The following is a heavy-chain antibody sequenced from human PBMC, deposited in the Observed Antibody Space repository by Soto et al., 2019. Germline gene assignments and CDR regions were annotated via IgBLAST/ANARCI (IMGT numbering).Heavy chain of an antibody. CDR2: IYWNDDK. D-gene: IGHD6-19*01. V-gene: IGHV2-5*01. CDR1: GFSLTSGVVG. CDR3: AHIPVGGTWYSDL. J-gene: IGHJ2*01. Sequence: SGPTLVNPSHTLAVTCTFSGFSLTSGVVGVGWIRQPPGEALEWLALIYWNDDKRYSPYLKSRLTISKDTSKNQVFLRMTNLDPVDTATYHCAHIPVGGTWYSDLWGSGTLVTVSS.